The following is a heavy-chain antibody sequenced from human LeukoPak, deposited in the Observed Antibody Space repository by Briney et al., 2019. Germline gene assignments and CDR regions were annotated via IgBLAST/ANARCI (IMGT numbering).Heavy chain of an antibody. J-gene: IGHJ6*02. D-gene: IGHD3-10*01. CDR3: AKDYGSGIYYYYGMDV. Sequence: GGSLRLSCAASGFTFSSYAMSWVRQAPGKGLEWASGISGSGGSTYYADSVKGRFTISRDNSKNTLYLQMNSLRAEDTAVYYCAKDYGSGIYYYYGMDVWGQGTTVTVSS. V-gene: IGHV3-23*01. CDR2: ISGSGGST. CDR1: GFTFSSYA.